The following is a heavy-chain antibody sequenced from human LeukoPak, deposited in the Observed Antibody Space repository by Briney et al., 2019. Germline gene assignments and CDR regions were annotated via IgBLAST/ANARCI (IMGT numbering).Heavy chain of an antibody. J-gene: IGHJ4*02. CDR2: INPNSGGT. V-gene: IGHV1-2*02. Sequence: ASVKVSCKASGYTFTGYYMHWVRQAPGQGLEWMGWINPNSGGTNYAQKFQGRVTMTRDTSISTAYMELSRLRSDDTAMYYCARKVGSPIMGIGYWGQGTLVTVSS. CDR3: ARKVGSPIMGIGY. CDR1: GYTFTGYY. D-gene: IGHD3-16*01.